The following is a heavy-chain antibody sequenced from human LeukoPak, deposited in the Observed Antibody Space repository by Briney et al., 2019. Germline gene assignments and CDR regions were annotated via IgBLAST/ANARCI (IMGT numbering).Heavy chain of an antibody. CDR1: GFTFSSHW. Sequence: GGSLRLTCAASGFTFSSHWMHWVRQAPGKGLVWVSRSNSDGSTTSYGDSVKGRFTISRDNAKNTLYLQMNSLRDEDTAVYYCSRGPGVPGRFFVGDQWGQGTLVTVSS. J-gene: IGHJ4*02. D-gene: IGHD3-10*01. CDR2: SNSDGSTT. V-gene: IGHV3-74*01. CDR3: SRGPGVPGRFFVGDQ.